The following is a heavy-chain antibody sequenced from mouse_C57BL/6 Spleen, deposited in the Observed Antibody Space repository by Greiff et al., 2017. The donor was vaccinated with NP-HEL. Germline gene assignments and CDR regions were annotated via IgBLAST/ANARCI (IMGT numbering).Heavy chain of an antibody. Sequence: EVQLQESGPVLVKPGASVKMSCKASGYTFTDYYMNWVKQSHGKSLEWIGVINPYNGGTSYNQKFKGKATLTVDKSSSTAYMELNSLTSEDSAVYYCARYAYEGYYFDYWGQGTTLTVSS. V-gene: IGHV1-19*01. CDR3: ARYAYEGYYFDY. CDR1: GYTFTDYY. CDR2: INPYNGGT. J-gene: IGHJ2*01. D-gene: IGHD1-1*01.